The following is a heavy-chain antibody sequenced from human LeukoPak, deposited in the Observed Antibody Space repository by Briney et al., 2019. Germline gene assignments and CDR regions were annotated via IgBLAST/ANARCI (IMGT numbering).Heavy chain of an antibody. CDR3: ARENDYGDY. J-gene: IGHJ4*02. CDR1: GFTFSSYE. CDR2: ISSSGSTI. Sequence: PGGSLRLSGAASGFTFSSYEMNWVRQAPGKGLEWVSYISSSGSTIYYADSVKGRFTISRDNAKNSLYLQMNSLRAEDTAVYYCARENDYGDYWGQGTLDTVSS. V-gene: IGHV3-48*03.